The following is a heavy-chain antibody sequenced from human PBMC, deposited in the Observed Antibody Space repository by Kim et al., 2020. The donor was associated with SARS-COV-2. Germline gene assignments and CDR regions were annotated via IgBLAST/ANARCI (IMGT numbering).Heavy chain of an antibody. CDR1: GFSFSLYA. Sequence: GVSLRLSCAASGFSFSLYAMHWVRQAPCKGLEWVAHISYDGMNEYYAESVRGRFTISRYNSKNTLFLLMNNLKVEDTALYYCARGARAFDIWGQGTMVTVSS. V-gene: IGHV3-30*04. J-gene: IGHJ3*02. CDR2: ISYDGMNE. CDR3: ARGARAFDI.